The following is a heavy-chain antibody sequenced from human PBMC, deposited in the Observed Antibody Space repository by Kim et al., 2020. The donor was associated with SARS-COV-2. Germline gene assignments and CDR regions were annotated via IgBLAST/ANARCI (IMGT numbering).Heavy chain of an antibody. V-gene: IGHV3-48*03. D-gene: IGHD3-3*01. CDR2: ISSSGSTI. CDR1: GFTFSSYE. CDR3: ARVLFWSGPPGY. J-gene: IGHJ4*02. Sequence: GGSLRLSCAASGFTFSSYEMNWVRQAPGKGLEWVSYISSSGSTIYYADSVKGRFTISRDNAKNSLYLQMNSLRAEDTAVYYCARVLFWSGPPGYWGQGTLVTVSS.